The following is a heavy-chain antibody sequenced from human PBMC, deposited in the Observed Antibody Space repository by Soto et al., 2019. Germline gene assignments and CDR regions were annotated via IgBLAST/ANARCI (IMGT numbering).Heavy chain of an antibody. Sequence: QVQLVESGGGLVKPGGSLRLSCAASGFTFSDYYMSWIRQAPGKGLEWVSYISSSGSTIYYADSVKGRFTISRDNAKNXLXXQMNSLRAEDTAVYYCARDGYSSSWYAGFYYGMDVWGQGTTVTVSS. J-gene: IGHJ6*02. CDR3: ARDGYSSSWYAGFYYGMDV. CDR1: GFTFSDYY. V-gene: IGHV3-11*01. D-gene: IGHD6-13*01. CDR2: ISSSGSTI.